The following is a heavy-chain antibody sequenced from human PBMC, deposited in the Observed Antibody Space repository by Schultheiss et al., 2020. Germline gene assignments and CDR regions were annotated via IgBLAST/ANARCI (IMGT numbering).Heavy chain of an antibody. CDR2: IYYSGST. CDR1: GGSISSGGYY. Sequence: SETLSLTCTVSGGSISSGGYYWSWIRQHPGKGLEWIGYIYYSGSTYYNPSLKSRVTISVDTSKNQLSLKLTSVTAADTAVYYCARHPYYYYYGMDVWGQGTTVTVSS. V-gene: IGHV4-31*03. J-gene: IGHJ6*02. CDR3: ARHPYYYYYGMDV.